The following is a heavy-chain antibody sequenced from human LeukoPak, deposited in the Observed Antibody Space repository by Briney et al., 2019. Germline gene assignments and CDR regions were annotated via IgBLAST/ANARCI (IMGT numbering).Heavy chain of an antibody. V-gene: IGHV4-34*01. D-gene: IGHD3-3*01. CDR3: ARARVVPTDAFDI. Sequence: KSWETLSLTCTVSGGSISSYYWSWIRQPPGKGLEWIGEINHSGSTNYNPSLKSRVTISVDTSKNQFSLKLSSVTAADTAVYYCARARVVPTDAFDIWGQGTMVTVSS. J-gene: IGHJ3*02. CDR2: INHSGST. CDR1: GGSISSYY.